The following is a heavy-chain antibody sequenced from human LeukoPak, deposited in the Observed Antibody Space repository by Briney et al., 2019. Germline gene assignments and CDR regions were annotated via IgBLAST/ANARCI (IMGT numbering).Heavy chain of an antibody. CDR3: VRSRSGSLSD. Sequence: GGSLRLSCAASGFTLSSNWMHWVRQAPGKGLVWVSRINPDGSTTTYADSVKGRFTISRDNAGKMLFLQMNSLRAEDTAVYYCVRSRSGSLSDWGQGTLVTVSS. D-gene: IGHD1-26*01. V-gene: IGHV3-74*01. CDR1: GFTLSSNW. CDR2: INPDGSTT. J-gene: IGHJ4*02.